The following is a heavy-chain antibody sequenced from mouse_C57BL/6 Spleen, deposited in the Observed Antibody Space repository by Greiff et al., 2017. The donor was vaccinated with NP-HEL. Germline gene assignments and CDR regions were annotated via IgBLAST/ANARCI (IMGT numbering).Heavy chain of an antibody. D-gene: IGHD1-1*01. CDR1: GYTFTSYW. CDR2: IDPNSGGT. J-gene: IGHJ4*01. Sequence: QVQLQQPGAELVKPGASVKLSCKASGYTFTSYWMHWVKQRPGRGLEWIGRIDPNSGGTKYNEKVKSKATLTVDKPSSTAYMQLSSLTSADSAVYYCARGGPFITTVDYYAMDYWGQGTSVTVSS. V-gene: IGHV1-72*01. CDR3: ARGGPFITTVDYYAMDY.